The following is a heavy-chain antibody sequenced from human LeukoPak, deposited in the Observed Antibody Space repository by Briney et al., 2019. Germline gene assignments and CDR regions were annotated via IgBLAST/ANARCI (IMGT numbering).Heavy chain of an antibody. CDR3: ARIRGYSYGIDY. CDR2: INPDGSTI. V-gene: IGHV3-74*01. J-gene: IGHJ4*02. CDR1: GFTFSNYW. Sequence: GGSLRLSCAASGFTFSNYWVHWVRQAPGKGLVWVSRINPDGSTINYADSVKGRFTISRDNAKNTLYLQMNSLRAEDTAVYYCARIRGYSYGIDYWGQGTLVTVSS. D-gene: IGHD5-18*01.